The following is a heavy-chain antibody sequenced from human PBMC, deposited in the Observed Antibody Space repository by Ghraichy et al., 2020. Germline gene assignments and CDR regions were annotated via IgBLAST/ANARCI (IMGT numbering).Heavy chain of an antibody. Sequence: LSLTCSVSGGSINSGGFYWSWLRQHPEKGLEWIGYIFPTGITYYNPSFESRVIMSVDTSKMQFSLKLNSVTAADTAVYYCARTYPPLYPYYMDVWGKGTTLIVSS. CDR2: IFPTGIT. CDR1: GGSINSGGFY. D-gene: IGHD2-2*01. V-gene: IGHV4-31*03. CDR3: ARTYPPLYPYYMDV. J-gene: IGHJ6*03.